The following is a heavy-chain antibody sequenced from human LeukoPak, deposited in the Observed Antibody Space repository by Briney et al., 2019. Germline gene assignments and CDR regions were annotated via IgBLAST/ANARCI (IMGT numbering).Heavy chain of an antibody. J-gene: IGHJ4*02. V-gene: IGHV4-30-2*01. CDR3: ARARDGSYFDY. CDR2: IYHSGST. CDR1: GGSISSGGYY. Sequence: SQTLSLTCTVSGGSISSGGYYWSWIRQPPGKGLEWIGYIYHSGSTYYNPSLKSRVTISVDRSKNQFSLKLSSVTAADTAVYYCARARDGSYFDYWGQGTLVTVSS. D-gene: IGHD1-26*01.